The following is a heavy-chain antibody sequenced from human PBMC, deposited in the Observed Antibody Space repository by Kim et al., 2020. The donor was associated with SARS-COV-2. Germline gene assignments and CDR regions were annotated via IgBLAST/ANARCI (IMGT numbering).Heavy chain of an antibody. J-gene: IGHJ4*02. Sequence: GGSLRLSCAASGFTFSSYSMNWVRQAPGKGLEWVSYICSSCSTIYYADSVRGRFTISRDNAKNSLYLQMNSLRDEDTAVYYCARDMPRQRGYSGYPLDHWGQGTLVTVSS. D-gene: IGHD5-12*01. CDR1: GFTFSSYS. CDR2: ICSSCSTI. V-gene: IGHV3-48*02. CDR3: ARDMPRQRGYSGYPLDH.